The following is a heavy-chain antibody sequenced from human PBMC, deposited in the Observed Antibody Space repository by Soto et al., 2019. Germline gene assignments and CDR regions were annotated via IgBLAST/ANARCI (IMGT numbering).Heavy chain of an antibody. CDR3: ARVLYYDFWSGYLSHFDY. J-gene: IGHJ4*02. CDR1: GGTFSSYT. D-gene: IGHD3-3*01. CDR2: IIPILGIA. Sequence: SVKVSCKASGGTFSSYTISWVRQAPGQGLEWMGRIIPILGIANYAQKFQGRDTITADNTTSTAYMELSSLRSEDTAVYYCARVLYYDFWSGYLSHFDYWGQGTLVTVSS. V-gene: IGHV1-69*02.